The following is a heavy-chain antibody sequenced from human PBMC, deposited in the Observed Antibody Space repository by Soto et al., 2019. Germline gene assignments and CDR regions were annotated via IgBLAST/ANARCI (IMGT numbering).Heavy chain of an antibody. CDR1: RDTFNKYA. CDR2: IIPIFSSR. V-gene: IGHV1-69*01. Sequence: QVQLVQSGAEVKKPGSSVKVSCKTSRDTFNKYAFNWVRQAPGQGLEWMGWIIPIFSSRNYAEKFQGRVTITAYDSTSTADMELRSLRFEDTAVYYCSRGETYIGVWGQGTTVTVSS. D-gene: IGHD2-15*01. J-gene: IGHJ6*02. CDR3: SRGETYIGV.